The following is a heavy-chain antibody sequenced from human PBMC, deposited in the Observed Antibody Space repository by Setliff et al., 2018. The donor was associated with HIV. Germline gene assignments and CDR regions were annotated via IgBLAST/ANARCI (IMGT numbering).Heavy chain of an antibody. CDR1: GGSIYGSDYY. Sequence: SETLSLTCTVSGGSIYGSDYYWGWIRQPPGKGLESIGSIYYSGSTYYNPSLKSRVTISVDTSKNQFSLKLTSVTAADTAVYFCARDTSFGYWGQGTLVTVSS. CDR3: ARDTSFGY. CDR2: IYYSGST. V-gene: IGHV4-39*07. J-gene: IGHJ4*02.